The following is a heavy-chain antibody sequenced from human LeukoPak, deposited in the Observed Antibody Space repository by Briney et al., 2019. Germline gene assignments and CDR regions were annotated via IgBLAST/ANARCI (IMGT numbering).Heavy chain of an antibody. J-gene: IGHJ3*02. CDR2: ISYDGSNK. D-gene: IGHD3-10*01. CDR3: ATAMVFRDAFDI. CDR1: GFSFSSYA. Sequence: GGSLRLSCAASGFSFSSYAMHWGRQAPGKGLEWVAVISYDGSNKYYADSVKGRFTISRDNSKNTLYLQMNSLRAEDTAVYYCATAMVFRDAFDIWGQGTMVTVSS. V-gene: IGHV3-30*04.